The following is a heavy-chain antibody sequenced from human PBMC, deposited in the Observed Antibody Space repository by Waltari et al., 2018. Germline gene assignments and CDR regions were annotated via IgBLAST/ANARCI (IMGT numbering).Heavy chain of an antibody. J-gene: IGHJ4*02. V-gene: IGHV3-30*02. CDR3: AKDAITMVQGAYFDY. CDR2: IRYDGSNK. Sequence: QVQLVESGGGVVQPGGSLRLSCAASGFTFSSYGMHWVRQAPGKGLEWVAFIRYDGSNKYYADSVKGRFTISRDNSKNTLYLQMNSLRAEDTAVYYCAKDAITMVQGAYFDYWGQGTLVTVSS. CDR1: GFTFSSYG. D-gene: IGHD3-10*01.